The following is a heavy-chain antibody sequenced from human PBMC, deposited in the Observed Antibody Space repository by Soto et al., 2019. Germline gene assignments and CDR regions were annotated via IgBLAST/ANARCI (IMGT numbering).Heavy chain of an antibody. CDR3: AKDMGFGGLRLGELSSPYDY. Sequence: VPLVESGGGLVQPGRSLRLSCAASGFTFDDYAMHWVRQAPGKGLEWVSGISWNSGSIGYADSVKGRFTISRDNAKNSLYLQMNSLRAEDTALYYCAKDMGFGGLRLGELSSPYDYWGQGTLVTVSS. CDR1: GFTFDDYA. CDR2: ISWNSGSI. J-gene: IGHJ4*02. V-gene: IGHV3-9*01. D-gene: IGHD3-16*02.